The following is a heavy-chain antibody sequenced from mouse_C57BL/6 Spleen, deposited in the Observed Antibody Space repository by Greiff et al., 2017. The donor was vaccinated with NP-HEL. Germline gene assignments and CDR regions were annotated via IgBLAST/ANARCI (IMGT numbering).Heavy chain of an antibody. V-gene: IGHV1-64*01. J-gene: IGHJ2*01. CDR3: ARVYYSKGFDY. CDR2: IHPNSGST. D-gene: IGHD2-5*01. CDR1: GYTFTSYW. Sequence: QVQLQQPGAELVKPGASVKLSCKASGYTFTSYWMHWVKQRPGQGLEWIGMIHPNSGSTNYNEKFKSKATLTVDKSSSTAYMQLSSLTSEDSAVYYCARVYYSKGFDYWGQGTTLTVSS.